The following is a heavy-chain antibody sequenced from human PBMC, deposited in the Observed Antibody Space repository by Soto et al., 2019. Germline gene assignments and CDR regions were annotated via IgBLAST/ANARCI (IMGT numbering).Heavy chain of an antibody. CDR3: ARDSGYIAAAPRGYFDY. J-gene: IGHJ4*02. CDR1: GGSISGGGDY. Sequence: SETLSLTCTVSGGSISGGGDYWSWIRQHPGKGLEWIGYIYYSGSTYYNPSLKSRVTISVDTSKNQFSLKLSSVTAADTAVYYCARDSGYIAAAPRGYFDYWGQGTLVTVSS. D-gene: IGHD6-13*01. CDR2: IYYSGST. V-gene: IGHV4-31*03.